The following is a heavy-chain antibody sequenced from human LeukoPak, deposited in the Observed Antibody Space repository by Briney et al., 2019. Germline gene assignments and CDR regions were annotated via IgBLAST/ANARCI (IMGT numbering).Heavy chain of an antibody. CDR3: ARDAVSDAFDI. J-gene: IGHJ3*02. V-gene: IGHV4-38-2*02. CDR2: IYHSGST. CDR1: GYSISSGYY. Sequence: PSETLSLTCTVSGYSISSGYYWGWIRQPPGKGLEWIGRIYHSGSTYYNPSLKSRVTISVDTSKNQFSLKLSSVTAADTAVYYCARDAVSDAFDIWGQGTMVTVSS.